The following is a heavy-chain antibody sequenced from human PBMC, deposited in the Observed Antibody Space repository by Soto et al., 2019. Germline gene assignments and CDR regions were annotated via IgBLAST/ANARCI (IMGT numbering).Heavy chain of an antibody. J-gene: IGHJ6*02. Sequence: QVPLVESGGGVVQPGRSLRLSCAASGFTFSNHGMHWVRQAPGKGLGWVAVIWYDGNNKYYADSVKGRFTISRDNSKNTLFLQMDSLRGEDTAVYYCAKRDRNGWYYMDVWGQGTTVTVSS. D-gene: IGHD6-19*01. CDR3: AKRDRNGWYYMDV. CDR2: IWYDGNNK. V-gene: IGHV3-33*06. CDR1: GFTFSNHG.